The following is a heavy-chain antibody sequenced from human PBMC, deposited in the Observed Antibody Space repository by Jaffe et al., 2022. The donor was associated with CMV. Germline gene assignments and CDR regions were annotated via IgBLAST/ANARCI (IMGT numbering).Heavy chain of an antibody. Sequence: EVQLLESGGGLVQPGGSLRLSCAASGFTFSSYAMSWVRQAPGKGLEWVSAISGSGGSTYYADSVKGRFTISRDNSKNTLYLQMNSLRAEDTAVYYCATPIGSGSGYYLDFDYWGQGTLVTVSS. D-gene: IGHD3-22*01. CDR1: GFTFSSYA. V-gene: IGHV3-23*01. J-gene: IGHJ4*02. CDR2: ISGSGGST. CDR3: ATPIGSGSGYYLDFDY.